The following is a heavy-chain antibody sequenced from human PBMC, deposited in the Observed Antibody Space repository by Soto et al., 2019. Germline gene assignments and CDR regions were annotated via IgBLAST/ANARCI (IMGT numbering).Heavy chain of an antibody. D-gene: IGHD2-2*01. CDR1: GFTFSDSD. V-gene: IGHV3-11*06. CDR2: ISGSNIYT. J-gene: IGHJ6*02. CDR3: ARDGGEVIPAAIGGGYGMDV. Sequence: QVQLVESGGGLVKPGGSLRLSCAASGFTFSDSDMSWIRQAPGKGLEWISYISGSNIYTNYADSVKGRFTISRDNANNSLYLQMDSLRVEDTAVYYCARDGGEVIPAAIGGGYGMDVWGQGTTVTVSS.